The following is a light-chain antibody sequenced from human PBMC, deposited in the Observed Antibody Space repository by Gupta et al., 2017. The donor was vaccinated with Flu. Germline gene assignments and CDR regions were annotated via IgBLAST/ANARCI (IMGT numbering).Light chain of an antibody. Sequence: QSALTQPASVSGSPGQSITISCTGTSSDVGGYNYVSWYQQHPGKAPKLMIYEVSNRPSGVSNRFSGSKSGNTASLTISGLQAEDEAEYYCSSYTSSSTPGYVFGTGTKVTVL. V-gene: IGLV2-14*01. CDR3: SSYTSSSTPGYV. CDR2: EVS. CDR1: SSDVGGYNY. J-gene: IGLJ1*01.